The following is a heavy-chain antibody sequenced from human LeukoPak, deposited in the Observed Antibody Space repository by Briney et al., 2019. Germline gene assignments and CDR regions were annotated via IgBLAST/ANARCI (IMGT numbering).Heavy chain of an antibody. J-gene: IGHJ5*02. CDR2: INPDSGAT. D-gene: IGHD5-18*01. Sequence: ASVKVSCKASGSTFSGYNIHWVRRSPGQGLEWMGWINPDSGATNYEQEFQGRVTMTRDTSISTAYMALSRLRSDDTAVYYCARVPGYSYGSGWFDPWGQGTLVTVSS. V-gene: IGHV1-2*02. CDR3: ARVPGYSYGSGWFDP. CDR1: GSTFSGYN.